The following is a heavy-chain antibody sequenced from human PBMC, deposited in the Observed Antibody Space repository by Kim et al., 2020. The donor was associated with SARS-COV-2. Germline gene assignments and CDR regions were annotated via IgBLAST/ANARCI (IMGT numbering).Heavy chain of an antibody. J-gene: IGHJ6*02. CDR1: GFTFSSYG. V-gene: IGHV3-30*18. Sequence: GGSLRLSCAASGFTFSSYGIHWVRQAPGKGLEWVAVISYDGSNKYYADSVKGRFTISRDNSKNTLYLQMNSLRAEDTAVYYCAKDPFSTDYYYYGMDVWGQGTTVTVSS. CDR3: AKDPFSTDYYYYGMDV. CDR2: ISYDGSNK.